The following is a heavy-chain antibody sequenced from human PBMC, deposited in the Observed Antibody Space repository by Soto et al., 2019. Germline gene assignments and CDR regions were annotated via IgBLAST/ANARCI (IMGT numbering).Heavy chain of an antibody. CDR2: ISSSSSTI. Sequence: PGGSLRLSCAASGFTFSSYSMNWVRQAPGKGLEWVSYISSSSSTIYYADSVKGRFTISRDNAKNSLYLQMNSLRAEDTAVYYCARDHPLDYDFWSGYYTGIGGYFDYWGQGTLVTVSS. CDR1: GFTFSSYS. CDR3: ARDHPLDYDFWSGYYTGIGGYFDY. D-gene: IGHD3-3*01. V-gene: IGHV3-48*01. J-gene: IGHJ4*02.